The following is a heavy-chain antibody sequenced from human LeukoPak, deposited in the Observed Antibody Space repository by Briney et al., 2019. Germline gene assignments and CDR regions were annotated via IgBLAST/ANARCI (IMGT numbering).Heavy chain of an antibody. Sequence: GGSLRLSCTASGFTFGDYAMSWFRQAPGKGLEWVGFIRSNAYGGTTEYAASVKGRFTISRDDSKSIAYPQMNSLKTEDTAVYYCTRPFKYSSSWYRYYFDYWGQGTLVTVSS. V-gene: IGHV3-49*03. J-gene: IGHJ4*02. CDR3: TRPFKYSSSWYRYYFDY. CDR2: IRSNAYGGTT. D-gene: IGHD6-13*01. CDR1: GFTFGDYA.